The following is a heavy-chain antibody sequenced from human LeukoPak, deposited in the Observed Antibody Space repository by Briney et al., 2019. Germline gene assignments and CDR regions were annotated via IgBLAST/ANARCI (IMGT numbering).Heavy chain of an antibody. Sequence: SETLSLTCAVSGGSISSGSCYWSWIRQPAGKGLEWIGRIYTSGSTNYNPSLKSRVTISLDTSKNQFSLKLSSVTAADTAVYYWARDTQNDYGDLNWFDPWGQGTLVTVSS. CDR2: IYTSGST. J-gene: IGHJ5*02. V-gene: IGHV4-61*02. CDR1: GGSISSGSCY. D-gene: IGHD4-17*01. CDR3: ARDTQNDYGDLNWFDP.